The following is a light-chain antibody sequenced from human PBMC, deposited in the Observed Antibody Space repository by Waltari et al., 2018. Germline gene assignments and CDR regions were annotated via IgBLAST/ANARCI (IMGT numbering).Light chain of an antibody. CDR2: EVK. CDR3: CSYAGSYV. Sequence: QSALTQPASVSGSPGQSITISCTGTSSDVGSYNLVSWYQHYPGKAPKLMIYEVKKRPSGVSNRFSGSKSGNTASLTISGLQAEDEADYYCCSYAGSYVFGTVTKVTVL. V-gene: IGLV2-23*02. J-gene: IGLJ1*01. CDR1: SSDVGSYNL.